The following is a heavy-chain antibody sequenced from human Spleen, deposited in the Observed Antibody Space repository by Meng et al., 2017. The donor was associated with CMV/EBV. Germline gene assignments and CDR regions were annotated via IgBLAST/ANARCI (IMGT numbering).Heavy chain of an antibody. D-gene: IGHD6-19*01. CDR2: INGDGSDT. J-gene: IGHJ4*02. Sequence: GESLKISCAASGYTFKNFWMHWVRQTPGKGPVWVSRINGDGSDTNYADSVKGRFTVSRDSADNTLYLQMNSLRVEDTAVYYCAREGPNSGWYVDYWGQGILVTVSS. V-gene: IGHV3-74*01. CDR1: GYTFKNFW. CDR3: AREGPNSGWYVDY.